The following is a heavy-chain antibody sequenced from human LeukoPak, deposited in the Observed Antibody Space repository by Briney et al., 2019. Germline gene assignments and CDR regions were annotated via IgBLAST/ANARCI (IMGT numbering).Heavy chain of an antibody. V-gene: IGHV1-2*06. J-gene: IGHJ4*02. CDR2: INPNTGGT. Sequence: ASVRVSCKASGYMFTGYYFHWVRQAPGQGLEWMGRINPNTGGTNYAQKFQGRVTLTRDTPISTVYMELSGLRSDDTAVYYCARDLSGYYDSSGYYWSNDYWGQGTLVTVSS. CDR1: GYMFTGYY. D-gene: IGHD3-22*01. CDR3: ARDLSGYYDSSGYYWSNDY.